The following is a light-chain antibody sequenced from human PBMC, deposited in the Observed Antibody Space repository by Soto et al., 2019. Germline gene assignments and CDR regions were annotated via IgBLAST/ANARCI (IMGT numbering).Light chain of an antibody. CDR3: CSYGCRYSVWV. J-gene: IGLJ3*02. Sequence: QSALTQPRSVSGSPGQSVTISCSGTSSDVGGYDYVSWYQQHPGNAPKLMIYDVSERPSGVPDRFSGSKSGNTASLTISGLRAEDEADYYCCSYGCRYSVWVFGGGTQLTVL. V-gene: IGLV2-11*01. CDR2: DVS. CDR1: SSDVGGYDY.